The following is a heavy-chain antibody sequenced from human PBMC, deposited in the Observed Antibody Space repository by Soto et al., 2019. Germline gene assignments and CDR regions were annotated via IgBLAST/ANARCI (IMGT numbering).Heavy chain of an antibody. CDR1: GFTLSYYW. J-gene: IGHJ4*02. V-gene: IGHV3-7*01. Sequence: EVQLMESGGDLVQPGGSLRLSCAASGFTLSYYWMSWVRQAPGKGLEWVANIKEDGSGKYYVDSVKGRFTISRDNAQNSVFLQMNSLRVEDTAIYYCARDCSGGSCQYWGQGTLVTVSS. CDR3: ARDCSGGSCQY. D-gene: IGHD2-15*01. CDR2: IKEDGSGK.